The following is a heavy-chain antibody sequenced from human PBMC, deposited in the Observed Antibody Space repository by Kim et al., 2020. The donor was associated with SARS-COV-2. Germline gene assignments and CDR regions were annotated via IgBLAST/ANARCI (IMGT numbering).Heavy chain of an antibody. CDR1: GFSFGDDW. CDR3: GAVDTAPVFGGI. J-gene: IGHJ4*02. V-gene: IGHV3-7*01. D-gene: IGHD3-10*02. CDR2: KKGVGSEE. Sequence: GGSLRLSCVVSGFSFGDDWTSWVRQAPGKGLEWVGMKKGVGSEEYYAAPVKGRSPMSRDNAKNLLYLQMASLRTEDTAIYSCGAVDTAPVFGGIWGRGT.